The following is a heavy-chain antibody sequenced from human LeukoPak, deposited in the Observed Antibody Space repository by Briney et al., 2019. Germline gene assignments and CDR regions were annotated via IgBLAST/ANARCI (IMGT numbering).Heavy chain of an antibody. CDR1: GYTFTSYG. CDR3: ARDLPYSSSWESIDY. D-gene: IGHD6-13*01. CDR2: IGTFNGNT. V-gene: IGHV1-18*01. J-gene: IGHJ4*02. Sequence: ASVKVSCKASGYTFTSYGILWVRQAPGQGLEWMGWIGTFNGNTNYAQKIQGRVTMTTDTSTSTAYMELRSLRSDDTAVYYCARDLPYSSSWESIDYWGPGTLVTVSS.